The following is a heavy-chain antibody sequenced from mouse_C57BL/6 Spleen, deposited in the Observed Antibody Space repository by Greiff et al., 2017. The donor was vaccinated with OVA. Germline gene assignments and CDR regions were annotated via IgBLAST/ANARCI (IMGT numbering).Heavy chain of an antibody. D-gene: IGHD2-4*01. J-gene: IGHJ4*01. CDR1: GYTFTSYW. CDR2: IDPSDSYT. CDR3: ARHYYDYYYAMDY. Sequence: QVQLQQPGAELVKPGASVKLSCKASGYTFTSYWMQWVKQRPGQGLEWIGEIDPSDSYTTYNQKFKGKATLTVDTSSSTAYMQLSSLTSEDSAVYYCARHYYDYYYAMDYWGQGTSVTVSS. V-gene: IGHV1-50*01.